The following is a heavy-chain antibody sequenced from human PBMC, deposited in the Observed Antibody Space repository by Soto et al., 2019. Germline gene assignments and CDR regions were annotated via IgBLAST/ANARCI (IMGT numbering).Heavy chain of an antibody. CDR2: IIPIFGTA. D-gene: IGHD2-15*01. Sequence: ASVKVSCKASGCTFSSYAISWVRQAPGQGLEWMGGIIPIFGTANYAQKFQGRVTITADESTSTAYMELSSLRSEDTAVYYCATDLGVVDSGTYYDCGMDVWGQGIPVTVSS. V-gene: IGHV1-69*13. CDR3: ATDLGVVDSGTYYDCGMDV. J-gene: IGHJ6*02. CDR1: GCTFSSYA.